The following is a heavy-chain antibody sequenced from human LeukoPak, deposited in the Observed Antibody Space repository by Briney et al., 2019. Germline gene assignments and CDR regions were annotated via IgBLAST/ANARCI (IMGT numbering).Heavy chain of an antibody. V-gene: IGHV4-59*01. Sequence: PSVTLSLTCTVSGGSISSYYWSWIRQPPGKGLEWIGYIYYSWSSNYNPSLKSRVTISVDTSKNQFSLKLSSVTAADTAVYYCARGPFPYSSGWYRPYYYYYGMDVWGQGTTVTVSS. CDR3: ARGPFPYSSGWYRPYYYYYGMDV. D-gene: IGHD6-19*01. CDR2: IYYSWSS. J-gene: IGHJ6*02. CDR1: GGSISSYY.